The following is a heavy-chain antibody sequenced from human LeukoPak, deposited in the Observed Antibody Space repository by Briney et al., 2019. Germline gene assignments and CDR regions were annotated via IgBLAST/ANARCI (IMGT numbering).Heavy chain of an antibody. CDR2: IYYSGST. D-gene: IGHD2-2*01. J-gene: IGHJ4*02. CDR1: GGSISSYY. CDR3: ARGLEEVVVPAAMSARFDY. Sequence: SETLSLTCTVSGGSISSYYWSWIRQPPGKGLEWIGYIYYSGSTNYNPSLKSRVTISVDTSKNQFSLKLSSVTAADTAVYYCARGLEEVVVPAAMSARFDYWGQGTLVTVSS. V-gene: IGHV4-59*12.